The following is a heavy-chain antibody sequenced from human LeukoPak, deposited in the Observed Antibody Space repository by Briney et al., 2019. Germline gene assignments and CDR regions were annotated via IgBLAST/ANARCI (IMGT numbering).Heavy chain of an antibody. J-gene: IGHJ4*02. Sequence: GGSLTLSCAASGFTFSGYAMSWVRQAPGKGLEWVGFIRSKAYGGTTEYAASVKGRFTISRDDSKSIAYLQMNSLKTEDTAVYYCTKNLRRLDYWGQGTLVTVSS. D-gene: IGHD4-17*01. V-gene: IGHV3-49*04. CDR2: IRSKAYGGTT. CDR3: TKNLRRLDY. CDR1: GFTFSGYA.